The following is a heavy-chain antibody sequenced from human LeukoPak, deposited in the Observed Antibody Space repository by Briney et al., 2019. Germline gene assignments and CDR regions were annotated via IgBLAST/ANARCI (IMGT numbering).Heavy chain of an antibody. V-gene: IGHV4-61*02. D-gene: IGHD1-26*01. CDR3: ARSLIVGATFDY. CDR1: GDSISSGSYY. J-gene: IGHJ4*02. Sequence: SETLSLTCTVSGDSISSGSYYWSWIRQPAGKGLEWIGRIYTSGSTNYNPSLRSRVTISLDTSKNQFSLKLSSVTAADTAVYYCARSLIVGATFDYWGQGTLVTVFS. CDR2: IYTSGST.